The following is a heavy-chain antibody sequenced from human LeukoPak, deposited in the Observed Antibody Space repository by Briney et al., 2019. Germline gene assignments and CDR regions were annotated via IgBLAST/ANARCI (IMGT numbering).Heavy chain of an antibody. J-gene: IGHJ4*02. V-gene: IGHV4-4*07. Sequence: SETLSLTCTVSGGSISSYYWSWIRQPAGKGLGWIGRIYTSGSTNYNPSLKSRVTMSVDTSKNQFSLKLSSVTAADTAVYYCASIHDYGDYYFEYWGQGTLVTVSS. CDR3: ASIHDYGDYYFEY. CDR2: IYTSGST. CDR1: GGSISSYY. D-gene: IGHD4-17*01.